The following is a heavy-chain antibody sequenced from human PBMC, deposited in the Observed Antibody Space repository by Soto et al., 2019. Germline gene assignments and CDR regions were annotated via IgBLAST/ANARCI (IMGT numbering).Heavy chain of an antibody. D-gene: IGHD6-13*01. CDR3: ARYRREAVAGYTLDN. J-gene: IGHJ4*02. CDR1: GGSSSSNY. V-gene: IGHV4-59*01. CDR2: VYNSGST. Sequence: SETLSLSCTVSGGSSSSNYWTWIRQPPGKGLEWIGYVYNSGSTNYNPSLKSRVTISEDTSKSQFSLKVNSMTAADTAVYYCARYRREAVAGYTLDNWGQGILVTVSS.